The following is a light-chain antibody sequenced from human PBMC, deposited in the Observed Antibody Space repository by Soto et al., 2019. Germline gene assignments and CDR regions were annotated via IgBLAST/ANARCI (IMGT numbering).Light chain of an antibody. CDR3: QQRSKSPYT. CDR1: QSVSSY. V-gene: IGKV3-11*01. J-gene: IGKJ4*01. CDR2: DAS. Sequence: EIGLTQSPVTLSLSPGERATLACMSSQSVSSYLAWYQQKPGQAPSLLIYDASKRATGIPARFSGSGSGTDFTLTISSLEPEDFAVYYCQQRSKSPYTFGGGTKVEIK.